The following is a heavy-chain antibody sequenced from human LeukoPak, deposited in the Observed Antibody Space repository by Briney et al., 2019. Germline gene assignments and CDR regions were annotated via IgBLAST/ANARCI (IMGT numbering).Heavy chain of an antibody. D-gene: IGHD2-15*01. V-gene: IGHV1-8*01. CDR2: MNPNSGNT. Sequence: ASAKVSCKASEYTFTSYDINWVRQATGQGLEWMGWMNPNSGNTGYAQKFQGRVTMTRNTSISTAYMELSSLRSEDTAVYYCARDQDIVVVVAALRQREMGGFDPWGQGTLVTVSS. J-gene: IGHJ5*02. CDR1: EYTFTSYD. CDR3: ARDQDIVVVVAALRQREMGGFDP.